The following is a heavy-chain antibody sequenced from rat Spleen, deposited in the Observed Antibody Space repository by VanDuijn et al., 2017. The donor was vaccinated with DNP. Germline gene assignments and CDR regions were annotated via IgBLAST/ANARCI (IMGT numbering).Heavy chain of an antibody. CDR1: GFTFNDYW. V-gene: IGHV5-31*01. Sequence: EVQLVESGGDLVQPGRSLKLSCVAFGFTFNDYWMAWVRQVPGKGLEWIASITSGSGSTSYLDSVRGRFTISRDNAKNTLYLQMNSLRSEDTATYYCARGGKLYFDYWGQGVMVTVSS. CDR3: ARGGKLYFDY. J-gene: IGHJ2*01. CDR2: ITSGSGST.